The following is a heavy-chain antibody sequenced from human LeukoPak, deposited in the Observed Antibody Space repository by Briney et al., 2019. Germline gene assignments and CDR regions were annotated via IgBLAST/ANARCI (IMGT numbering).Heavy chain of an antibody. V-gene: IGHV4-30-4*01. J-gene: IGHJ6*02. CDR2: IYYSGST. CDR3: ARDPRFLEWAYGMDV. D-gene: IGHD3-3*01. CDR1: GGSISSGDYY. Sequence: SQTLSLTCTVSGGSISSGDYYWGWIRQPPGKGLEWIVYIYYSGSTYYNPSLKSRVTISVDTSKNQFSLKLSSVTAADTAVYYCARDPRFLEWAYGMDVWGQGTTVTVSS.